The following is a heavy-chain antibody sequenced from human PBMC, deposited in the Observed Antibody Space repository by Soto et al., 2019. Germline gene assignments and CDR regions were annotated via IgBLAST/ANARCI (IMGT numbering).Heavy chain of an antibody. Sequence: PGGSLRLSCAASGFTVSSNYMSWVRQAPGKGLEWVSVIYSGGSTYYADSVKGRFTISRDNSKNTLYLQMNSLRAEDTAVYYCARISGSYYYYYGMDVWGQGTTVTVSS. CDR1: GFTVSSNY. J-gene: IGHJ6*02. D-gene: IGHD1-26*01. CDR2: IYSGGST. V-gene: IGHV3-53*01. CDR3: ARISGSYYYYYGMDV.